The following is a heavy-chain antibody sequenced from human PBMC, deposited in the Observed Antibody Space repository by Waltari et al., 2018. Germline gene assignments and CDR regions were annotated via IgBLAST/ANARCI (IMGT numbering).Heavy chain of an antibody. Sequence: QVQLVESGGGVVQPGRSLRLSCAASGFTFSSYGMHWVRQAPGKGWDWVAVKWYDGSNKYYADSVKGRFTISRDNSKNTLYLQMNSLRAEDTAVYYCARADSNSNYFDYWGQGTLVTVSS. D-gene: IGHD4-4*01. CDR2: KWYDGSNK. CDR1: GFTFSSYG. J-gene: IGHJ4*02. V-gene: IGHV3-33*01. CDR3: ARADSNSNYFDY.